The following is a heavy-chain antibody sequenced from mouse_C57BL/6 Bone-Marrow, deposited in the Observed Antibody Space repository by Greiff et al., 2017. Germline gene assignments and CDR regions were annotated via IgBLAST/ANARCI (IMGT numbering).Heavy chain of an antibody. Sequence: VKLMESGPGLVQPSQSLSITCTVSGFSLTSYGVHWVRQSPGKGLEWLGVIWSGGSTDYNAAFISRLSISKDNSKSQVFFKMNSLQADDTAIYYCARKPYYSKGAMDYWGQGTSVTVSS. D-gene: IGHD2-5*01. CDR3: ARKPYYSKGAMDY. CDR2: IWSGGST. CDR1: GFSLTSYG. V-gene: IGHV2-2*01. J-gene: IGHJ4*01.